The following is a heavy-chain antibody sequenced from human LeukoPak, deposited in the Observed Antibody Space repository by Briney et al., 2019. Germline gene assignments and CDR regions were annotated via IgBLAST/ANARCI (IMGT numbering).Heavy chain of an antibody. J-gene: IGHJ4*02. Sequence: GGSLRLSCAASGFTFDDYATHWVRQAPGKGLEWVSGISWSSGSIAYADSVKGRFSISRDKAKNSLYLQMNSLRAEDTALYYCAKDKQGGDYYDSSGPFDYWGQGTLVTVSS. CDR1: GFTFDDYA. V-gene: IGHV3-9*01. CDR3: AKDKQGGDYYDSSGPFDY. CDR2: ISWSSGSI. D-gene: IGHD3-22*01.